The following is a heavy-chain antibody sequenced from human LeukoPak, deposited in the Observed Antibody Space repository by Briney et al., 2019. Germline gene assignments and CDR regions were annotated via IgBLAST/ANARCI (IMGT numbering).Heavy chain of an antibody. V-gene: IGHV4-59*01. CDR1: GGSITTYY. D-gene: IGHD1-26*01. CDR2: IHSSGSA. Sequence: PSETLSLTCTVSGGSITTYYWSWIRQPPGKGLEWIGQIHSSGSANYNPSLKSRVAMSLDASKNQFSVRVSSVTAADTAIYYCARDILAVGATHYFDYWGQGNLVTVSS. J-gene: IGHJ4*02. CDR3: ARDILAVGATHYFDY.